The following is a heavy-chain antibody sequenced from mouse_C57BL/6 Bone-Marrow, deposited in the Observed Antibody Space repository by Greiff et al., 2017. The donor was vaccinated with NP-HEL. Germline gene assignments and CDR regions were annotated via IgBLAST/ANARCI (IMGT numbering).Heavy chain of an antibody. CDR2: ISSGGGYI. CDR1: GFTFSSYA. D-gene: IGHD2-4*01. CDR3: TREDYAWFAY. V-gene: IGHV5-9-1*02. J-gene: IGHJ3*01. Sequence: EVMLVESGEGLVKPGGSLKLSCAASGFTFSSYAMSWVRQTPEKRLEWVAYISSGGGYIYYAATVKGRFTISRDNARNTLYLQMSSLKSEDTAMYYCTREDYAWFAYWGQGTLVTVSA.